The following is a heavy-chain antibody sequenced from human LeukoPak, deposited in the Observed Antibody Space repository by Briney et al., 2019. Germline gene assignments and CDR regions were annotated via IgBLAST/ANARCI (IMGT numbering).Heavy chain of an antibody. Sequence: ASVKVSCKASGYTFTSYGISWVRQAPGQGLEWIGWISAYNGNTNYAQKLQGRVTMTTDTSTSTAYMELRSLRSDDTAVYYCAREERSGSYYAFDIWGQGTMVTVSS. CDR3: AREERSGSYYAFDI. CDR2: ISAYNGNT. V-gene: IGHV1-18*01. D-gene: IGHD1-26*01. J-gene: IGHJ3*02. CDR1: GYTFTSYG.